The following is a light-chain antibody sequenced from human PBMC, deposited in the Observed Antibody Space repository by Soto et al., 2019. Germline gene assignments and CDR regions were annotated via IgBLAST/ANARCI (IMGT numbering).Light chain of an antibody. CDR2: GAS. CDR3: QHYSSQT. J-gene: IGKJ1*01. V-gene: IGKV3-20*01. Sequence: EVVLTQSPGTLSLSPGERATLSCRASQSVSSNYLAWYQQRPGQAPRLLIYGASSRATGIPDRFSGSGSGTDFTLTISRLEPEDSAVYFCQHYSSQTFGHGTKVDIK. CDR1: QSVSSNY.